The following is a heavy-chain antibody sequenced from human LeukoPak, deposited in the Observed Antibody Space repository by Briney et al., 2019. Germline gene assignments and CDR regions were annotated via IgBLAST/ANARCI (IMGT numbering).Heavy chain of an antibody. CDR3: ARGGVYYGSGSYYNVLTDYYYYMDV. D-gene: IGHD3-10*01. V-gene: IGHV1-2*02. CDR1: GYTFTGYY. Sequence: ASVKVSCKASGYTFTGYYIHWVRQAPGQGLEWMGWINPNSGGTNYAQKFQGRVTMTRDTSISTAYMELSRLRSDDTAVCYCARGGVYYGSGSYYNVLTDYYYYMDVWGKGTTATISS. J-gene: IGHJ6*03. CDR2: INPNSGGT.